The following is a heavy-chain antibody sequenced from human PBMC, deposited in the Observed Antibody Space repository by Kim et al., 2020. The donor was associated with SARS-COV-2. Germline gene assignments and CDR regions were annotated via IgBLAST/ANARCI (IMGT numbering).Heavy chain of an antibody. V-gene: IGHV1-69*13. CDR2: IIPIFGTA. Sequence: SVKVSCKASGGTFSSYAISWVRQAPGQGLEWMGGIIPIFGTANYAQKFQGRVTITADESTSTAYMELSSLRSEDTAVYYCARRYSGYVSYWYFDLWGRGTLVTVSS. J-gene: IGHJ2*01. CDR3: ARRYSGYVSYWYFDL. CDR1: GGTFSSYA. D-gene: IGHD5-12*01.